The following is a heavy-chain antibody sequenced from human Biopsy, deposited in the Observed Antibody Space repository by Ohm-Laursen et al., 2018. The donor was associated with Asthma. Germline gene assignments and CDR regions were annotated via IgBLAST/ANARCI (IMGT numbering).Heavy chain of an antibody. V-gene: IGHV4-31*02. D-gene: IGHD4-17*01. J-gene: IGHJ5*02. CDR1: SGSGGYMRSGNYY. CDR2: IYYSGST. CDR3: ARTTYGDDGFDP. Sequence: TLSLTCSLSSGSGGYMRSGNYYWGWIRQLPVKGLEWIGYIYYSGSTYYNPSLKSRVSISLDTSKNQFSLSLTSVTAADTAVYYCARTTYGDDGFDPWGQGTLVTVSS.